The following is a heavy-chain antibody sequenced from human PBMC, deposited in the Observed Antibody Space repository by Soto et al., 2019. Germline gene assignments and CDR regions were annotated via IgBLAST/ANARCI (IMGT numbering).Heavy chain of an antibody. Sequence: QVQLVQSGAEVKKPGASVKVSCKASGYTFTSYDINWVRQATGQGLEYLGWMNPNSGNTGYVQKFQGRVTLTRNTSISTGYIGLSSLKSEDTAVYYCAGGLKYGDYSGWVGPWGQGTLVTVSS. CDR3: AGGLKYGDYSGWVGP. CDR1: GYTFTSYD. CDR2: MNPNSGNT. V-gene: IGHV1-8*02. D-gene: IGHD4-17*01. J-gene: IGHJ5*02.